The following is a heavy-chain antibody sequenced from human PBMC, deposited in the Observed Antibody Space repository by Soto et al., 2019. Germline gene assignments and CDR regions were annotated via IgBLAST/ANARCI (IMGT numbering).Heavy chain of an antibody. CDR2: MNPNSGNT. J-gene: IGHJ5*02. V-gene: IGHV1-8*01. CDR3: AGTYYAIFNGPLPGFDP. CDR1: GYTFTSYD. D-gene: IGHD3-9*01. Sequence: GASVKVSCKASGYTFTSYDINWVRQATGQGLEWMGWMNPNSGNTGYAQKFQGRVTMTRNTSISTAYMELSSLRSEDTAVYYCAGTYYAIFNGPLPGFDPWGQLSLVTVSS.